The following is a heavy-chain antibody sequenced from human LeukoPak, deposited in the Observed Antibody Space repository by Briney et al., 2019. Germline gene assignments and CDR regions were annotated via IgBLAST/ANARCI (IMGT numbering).Heavy chain of an antibody. Sequence: GGSLRLSCAASGFTFSSYAMSWVRQAPGKGLEWVSGISGSAGHTYYADFVKGRFTISRDNSKNTLYLQMNSLRADDTAVYYCAKSAGYTASQVDSWGQGTLVTVSS. CDR1: GFTFSSYA. CDR3: AKSAGYTASQVDS. V-gene: IGHV3-23*01. CDR2: ISGSAGHT. J-gene: IGHJ4*02. D-gene: IGHD6-13*01.